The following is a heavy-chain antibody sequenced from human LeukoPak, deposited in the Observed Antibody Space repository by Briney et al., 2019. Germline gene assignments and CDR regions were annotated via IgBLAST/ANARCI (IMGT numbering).Heavy chain of an antibody. Sequence: GASVTVSCKASGYTFTGYYMHWVRQAPGQGLEWMGWINPNSGGTNYAQKFQGRVTMTRDTSISTAYMELSRLRSDDTAVYYCARDSGWYGNDAFDIWGQGTMVTVSS. CDR2: INPNSGGT. CDR3: ARDSGWYGNDAFDI. D-gene: IGHD6-19*01. CDR1: GYTFTGYY. J-gene: IGHJ3*02. V-gene: IGHV1-2*02.